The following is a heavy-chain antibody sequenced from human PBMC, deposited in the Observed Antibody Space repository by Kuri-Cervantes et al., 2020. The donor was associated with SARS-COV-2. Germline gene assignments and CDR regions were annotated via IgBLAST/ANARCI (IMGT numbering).Heavy chain of an antibody. Sequence: SETLSLTCTVSGGSISSYYWSWIRQPAGKGLEWIGRIYTSGSTNYNPSLKSRVTMSVDTSRNQFSLKLSSVTAADTAVYYCARAQDYYGSSGSITLFDYWGQGTLVTVSS. CDR1: GGSISSYY. J-gene: IGHJ4*02. CDR3: ARAQDYYGSSGSITLFDY. CDR2: IYTSGST. V-gene: IGHV4-4*07. D-gene: IGHD3-22*01.